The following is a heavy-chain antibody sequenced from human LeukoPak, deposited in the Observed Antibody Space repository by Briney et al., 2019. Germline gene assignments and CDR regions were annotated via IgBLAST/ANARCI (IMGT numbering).Heavy chain of an antibody. J-gene: IGHJ4*02. Sequence: GGSLRLSCAASLFTFSSYGMHWVRPAPAKGLEWAAVISYDGSNKYYADSVKGRFTISRDNSKNTLYLQMNSLRAEDTAVYYCAKDLGYWGQGTLVIVSS. V-gene: IGHV3-30*18. CDR3: AKDLGY. CDR1: LFTFSSYG. CDR2: ISYDGSNK. D-gene: IGHD7-27*01.